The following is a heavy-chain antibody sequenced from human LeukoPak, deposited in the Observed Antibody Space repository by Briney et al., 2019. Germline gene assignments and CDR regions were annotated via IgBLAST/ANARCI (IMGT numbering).Heavy chain of an antibody. V-gene: IGHV4-61*02. CDR1: GGSISSGSYY. D-gene: IGHD6-13*01. CDR2: IYTSGST. J-gene: IGHJ6*03. CDR3: ARSPYSSRNYYYYMDV. Sequence: KTSQTLSLTCTVSGGSISSGSYYWSWIRQPAGKGLEWIGRIYTSGSTNHNPSLKSRVTISVDASKNQFSLKLSSVTAADTAVYYCARSPYSSRNYYYYMDVWGKGTTVTVSS.